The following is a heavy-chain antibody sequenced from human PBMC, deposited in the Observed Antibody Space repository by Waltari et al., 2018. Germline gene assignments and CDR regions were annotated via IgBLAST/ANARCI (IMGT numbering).Heavy chain of an antibody. V-gene: IGHV4-34*01. CDR1: GGSFSGYY. CDR2: INHSGST. CDR3: ARGDSSSSTPFDP. D-gene: IGHD6-6*01. J-gene: IGHJ5*02. Sequence: QVQLQQWGAGLLKPSETLSLTCAVYGGSFSGYYWSWIRQPPGKGLEWIGEINHSGSTNYNPSLKRRVTISVDTSKNQFSLKLSSVTAADTAVYYCARGDSSSSTPFDPWGQGTLVTVSS.